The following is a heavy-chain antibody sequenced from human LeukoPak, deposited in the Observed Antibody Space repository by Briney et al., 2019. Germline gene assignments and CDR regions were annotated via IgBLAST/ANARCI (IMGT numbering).Heavy chain of an antibody. V-gene: IGHV3-30-3*01. CDR2: ISHDGSSK. CDR3: VRDFGSSSWEG. J-gene: IGHJ4*02. D-gene: IGHD6-13*01. Sequence: PGGSLRLSCAASGFSFSTYAMHWVRQAPGKGLEWVAVISHDGSSKYNADSVKGRFTISRDNSKNTLYLQMNSLRVEDTAVFYCVRDFGSSSWEGWGQGILVTVSS. CDR1: GFSFSTYA.